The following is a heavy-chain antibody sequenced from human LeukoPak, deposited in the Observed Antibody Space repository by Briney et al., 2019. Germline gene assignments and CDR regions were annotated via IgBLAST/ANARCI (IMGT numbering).Heavy chain of an antibody. V-gene: IGHV6-1*01. Sequence: SQTLSLNCAISGNSVSSNSAAWNWIRQSPSRGLEWLGRTYYRSKWYNDYAVSVKSRITINPDTSKNQFSLQLNSVTPEDTAVYYCARGALYYDSSGYDYWGQGTLVTVSS. D-gene: IGHD3-22*01. J-gene: IGHJ4*02. CDR3: ARGALYYDSSGYDY. CDR2: TYYRSKWYN. CDR1: GNSVSSNSAA.